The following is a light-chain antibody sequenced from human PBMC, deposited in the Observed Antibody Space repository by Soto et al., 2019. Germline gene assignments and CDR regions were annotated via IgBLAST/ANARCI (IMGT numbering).Light chain of an antibody. CDR2: AAS. J-gene: IGKJ2*02. CDR1: QGISTY. Sequence: DIEMTQSPSSLSASVGDRVTLTCRASQGISTYLNWYQQKPGKAPKLLIYAASLLHSGVPSRFSGSGSGTDFTLIISSLQPDDFAVYYCQQSYSSPRTFGQGTNLEI. CDR3: QQSYSSPRT. V-gene: IGKV1-39*01.